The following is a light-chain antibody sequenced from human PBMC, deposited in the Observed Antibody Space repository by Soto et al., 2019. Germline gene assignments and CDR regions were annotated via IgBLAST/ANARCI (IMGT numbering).Light chain of an antibody. J-gene: IGKJ4*01. CDR1: QDINSY. CDR3: QQYESLPLT. CDR2: DAP. Sequence: DIQMTQSPSSLSASVGDRVTITCHARQDINSYLNWYQHKPGKAPKLLIYDAPNLKTVAPSLVSGSRAGTDVIFTISSLQPEDVATYYCQQYESLPLTFGGGTRVEIK. V-gene: IGKV1-33*01.